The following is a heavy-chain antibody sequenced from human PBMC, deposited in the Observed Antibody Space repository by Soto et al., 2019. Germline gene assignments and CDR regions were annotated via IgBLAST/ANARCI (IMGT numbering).Heavy chain of an antibody. CDR1: GGSISTRSYD. D-gene: IGHD4-17*01. V-gene: IGHV4-39*01. CDR2: IYYSGST. J-gene: IGHJ6*01. CDR3: ARHNYGLSGGLQRGGMDV. Sequence: PSGTLSVTCTLPGGSISTRSYDSGWIRQPPGNGLEWIGSIYYSGSTYYNPSLKSRVTISVDTSKNQFSLKLSSVTAADTAVYYCARHNYGLSGGLQRGGMDVWGQGTTVTVSS.